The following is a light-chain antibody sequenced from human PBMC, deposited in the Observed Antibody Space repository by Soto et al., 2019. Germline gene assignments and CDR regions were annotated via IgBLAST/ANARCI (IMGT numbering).Light chain of an antibody. CDR3: SSYAGSLYV. J-gene: IGLJ1*01. Sequence: QSALTQPPSASGSPGQSVTISCTGTSSDVGGYNYVSWYQQHPGKAPQLMIYEVSKRPSGVPDRFSGSKSGNTASLTVSGLQAEDEADYYCSSYAGSLYVFGTGTKLTVL. V-gene: IGLV2-8*01. CDR1: SSDVGGYNY. CDR2: EVS.